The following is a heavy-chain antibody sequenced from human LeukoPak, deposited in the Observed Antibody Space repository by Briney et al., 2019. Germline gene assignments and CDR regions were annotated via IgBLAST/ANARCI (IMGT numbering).Heavy chain of an antibody. D-gene: IGHD3-3*01. Sequence: PSETLSLTCTVSGGSISSGSYYWGWICQPPGKGLEWIGSIYYSGSTYYNPSLKSRVTISVDTSKNQFSLKLSSVTAADTAVYYCARGLRFLDADYWGQGTLVTVSS. CDR2: IYYSGST. CDR3: ARGLRFLDADY. CDR1: GGSISSGSYY. J-gene: IGHJ4*02. V-gene: IGHV4-39*01.